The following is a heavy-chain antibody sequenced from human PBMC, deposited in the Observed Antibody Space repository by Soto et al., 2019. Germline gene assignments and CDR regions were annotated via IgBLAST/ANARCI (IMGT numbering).Heavy chain of an antibody. J-gene: IGHJ6*02. V-gene: IGHV3-30-3*01. Sequence: PGGSLRLSCAASGFTFSSYAMHWVRQAPGKGLEWVAVISYDGSNKYYADSVKGRFTISRDNSKNTLYLQMNSLRAEDTAVYYCARDVWFGDEGDYYYGMDVWGQGTTVTVSS. CDR2: ISYDGSNK. D-gene: IGHD3-10*01. CDR1: GFTFSSYA. CDR3: ARDVWFGDEGDYYYGMDV.